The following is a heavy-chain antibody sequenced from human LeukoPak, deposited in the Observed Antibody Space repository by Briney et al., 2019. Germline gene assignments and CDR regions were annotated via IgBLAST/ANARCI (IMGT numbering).Heavy chain of an antibody. CDR2: ISGSGGST. CDR1: GFTFSSYA. CDR3: AKDKGTYYYDSSGYYYP. V-gene: IGHV3-23*01. J-gene: IGHJ5*02. Sequence: TGGSLRLSCAASGFTFSSYAMSWVRQAPGKGLEWVSGISGSGGSTYYADSVKGRFTISRDNSKNTLYLQMNSLRAEDTAVYYCAKDKGTYYYDSSGYYYPWGQGTLVTVSS. D-gene: IGHD3-22*01.